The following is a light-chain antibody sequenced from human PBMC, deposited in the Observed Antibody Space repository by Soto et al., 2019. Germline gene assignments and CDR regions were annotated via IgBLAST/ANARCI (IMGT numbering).Light chain of an antibody. V-gene: IGLV2-8*01. CDR3: SSFATSNTWV. Sequence: QSALTQPPSASGSPGQSVTISCTGTSSDFGAYNYGSRYQQHAGKAPKLVIYEGTKRPSGVPDRFSGSKSANTAYLTVSGLQGEDEADYYCSSFATSNTWVFGGGTKLTVL. CDR1: SSDFGAYNY. J-gene: IGLJ3*02. CDR2: EGT.